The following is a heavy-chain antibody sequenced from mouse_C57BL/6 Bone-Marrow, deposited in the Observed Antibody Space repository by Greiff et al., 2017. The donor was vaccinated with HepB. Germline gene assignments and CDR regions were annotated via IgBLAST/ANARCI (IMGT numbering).Heavy chain of an antibody. D-gene: IGHD1-1*01. V-gene: IGHV5-15*01. CDR2: ISNLADSI. Sequence: EVKVVDSGGGLVQPGGSLKLSCAASGFTFSDYGMAWVRQAPRKGPEWVAFISNLADSIYYADTVTGRFTISRENAKNTLYLEMSSLRSEDTAMYYCARRDYYGSSLAYWGQGTLVTVSA. J-gene: IGHJ3*01. CDR1: GFTFSDYG. CDR3: ARRDYYGSSLAY.